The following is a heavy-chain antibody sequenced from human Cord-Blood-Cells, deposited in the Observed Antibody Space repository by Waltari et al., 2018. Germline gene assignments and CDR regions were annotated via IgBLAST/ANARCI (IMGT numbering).Heavy chain of an antibody. CDR1: GGSFSGYY. Sequence: QVQLQKWGAGLLKPSETLSLTCAVYGGSFSGYYWSWIRQPPGKGLEWIGEINHSGSTNYNPSLKSRVTISVDTSKNQFSLKLSSVTAADTAVYYCARGSLGYFDLWGRGTLVTVSS. CDR3: ARGSLGYFDL. CDR2: INHSGST. V-gene: IGHV4-34*01. D-gene: IGHD3-16*01. J-gene: IGHJ2*01.